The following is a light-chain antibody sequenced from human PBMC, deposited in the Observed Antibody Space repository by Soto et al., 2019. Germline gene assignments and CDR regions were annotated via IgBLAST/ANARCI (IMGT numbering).Light chain of an antibody. J-gene: IGLJ1*01. CDR3: SSNTTSNTRQIV. Sequence: QSALTQPASVSGSPGQSITISCTGTSSDVGGYNYVSWYQHHPGKAPKLMIFDVSNRPSGVSNRFTGCKSGNTASLTISGIQPEDEAEYYCSSNTTSNTRQIVFGTGTKLTVL. V-gene: IGLV2-14*03. CDR1: SSDVGGYNY. CDR2: DVS.